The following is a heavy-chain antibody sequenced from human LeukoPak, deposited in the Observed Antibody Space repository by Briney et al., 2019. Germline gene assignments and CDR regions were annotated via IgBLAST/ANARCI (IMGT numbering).Heavy chain of an antibody. CDR2: ISYDGSNK. Sequence: GGSLRLSCAASGFTFSSYGMHWVRQAPGKGLEWVAVISYDGSNKYYADSVKGRFTISRDNSKNTLYLQMNSLRAEDTAVYYCARRKYIAVAGPRRDAFDIWGQGTVVTVSS. V-gene: IGHV3-30*03. CDR3: ARRKYIAVAGPRRDAFDI. CDR1: GFTFSSYG. D-gene: IGHD6-19*01. J-gene: IGHJ3*02.